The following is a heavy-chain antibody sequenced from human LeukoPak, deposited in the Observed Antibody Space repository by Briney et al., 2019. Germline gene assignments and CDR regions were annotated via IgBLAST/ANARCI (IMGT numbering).Heavy chain of an antibody. V-gene: IGHV3-7*01. CDR1: GFNFTAYW. Sequence: GGSLRLSCAASGFNFTAYWMSWVRQTPEKGLEFVANINRDGSVKNYMDSVKGRFTISRDNAKKSLFLELNSLRAEDTALYYCARDPGSSAFDLWGQGNLVTVSS. CDR3: ARDPGSSAFDL. J-gene: IGHJ4*02. CDR2: INRDGSVK. D-gene: IGHD1-14*01.